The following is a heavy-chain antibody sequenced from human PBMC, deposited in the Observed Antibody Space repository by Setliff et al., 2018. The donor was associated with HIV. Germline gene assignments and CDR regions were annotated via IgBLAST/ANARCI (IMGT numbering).Heavy chain of an antibody. CDR2: INTSGGSA. V-gene: IGHV1-46*01. CDR3: ARAIYSGYYYREFDY. D-gene: IGHD5-12*01. Sequence: ASVKVSCKASGYTFTSYPMHWVRQAPGQGLEWMGVINTSGGSAGYAEKFRGRVTMTTDTSTSTVYMELSSLRSEDTAMYYCARAIYSGYYYREFDYWGQGTLVT. CDR1: GYTFTSYP. J-gene: IGHJ4*02.